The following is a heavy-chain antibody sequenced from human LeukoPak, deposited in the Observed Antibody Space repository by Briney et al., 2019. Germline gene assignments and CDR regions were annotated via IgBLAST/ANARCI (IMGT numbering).Heavy chain of an antibody. Sequence: GGSLRLSCAASGFTFSDYAMHWVRQAPGKGLEWVAVISKDGSDKYYPGSVRGQFTISRDNSKNTIYLQMDSLRAEDTAIYYCARDYWWSYDYWGQGTLVTASS. V-gene: IGHV3-30-3*01. CDR3: ARDYWWSYDY. CDR1: GFTFSDYA. D-gene: IGHD1-26*01. J-gene: IGHJ4*02. CDR2: ISKDGSDK.